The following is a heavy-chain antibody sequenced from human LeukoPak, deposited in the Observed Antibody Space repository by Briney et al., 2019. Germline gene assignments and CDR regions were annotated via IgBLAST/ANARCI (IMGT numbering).Heavy chain of an antibody. D-gene: IGHD1-26*01. Sequence: PGGSLRLSCAASGFTFSTYAMSWVRQAPGKRLEWVSAISSSGDTYYAGSMKGRFTISGDNSKNTLYLQINSLRAEDTAVYYCAKDAVGGTAYYFDFWGQGTLVTVSS. J-gene: IGHJ4*02. V-gene: IGHV3-23*01. CDR1: GFTFSTYA. CDR2: ISSSGDT. CDR3: AKDAVGGTAYYFDF.